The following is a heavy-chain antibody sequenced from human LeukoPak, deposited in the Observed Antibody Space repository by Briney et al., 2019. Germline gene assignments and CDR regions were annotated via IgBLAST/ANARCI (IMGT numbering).Heavy chain of an antibody. Sequence: GGSLRLSRAASGITFSSYGLIWVRQAPGKGLEWVSGISGGGGNPSYTDSVKGRFTISRDNSKNTLFLRMNSLRPEDTALYYCAKSAGGNSNWQFDYWGQGTLVTVSS. J-gene: IGHJ4*02. CDR1: GITFSSYG. D-gene: IGHD1-1*01. V-gene: IGHV3-23*01. CDR3: AKSAGGNSNWQFDY. CDR2: ISGGGGNP.